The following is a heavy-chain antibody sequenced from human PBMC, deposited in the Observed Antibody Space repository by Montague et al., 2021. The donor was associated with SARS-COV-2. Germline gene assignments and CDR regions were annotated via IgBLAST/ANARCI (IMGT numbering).Heavy chain of an antibody. V-gene: IGHV4-34*10. J-gene: IGHJ2*01. CDR1: GGSFSGYY. D-gene: IGHD3-10*01. CDR2: ISYSGST. Sequence: SETLSLTCAVYGGSFSGYYWAWIRQPPGKGLEWIGSISYSGSTYFNPSLESRLTMSVDTSKNHFSLKLSSVTAADTAVYYCAREFRTYGYGGQYWYFDLWGRGTLVTVSS. CDR3: AREFRTYGYGGQYWYFDL.